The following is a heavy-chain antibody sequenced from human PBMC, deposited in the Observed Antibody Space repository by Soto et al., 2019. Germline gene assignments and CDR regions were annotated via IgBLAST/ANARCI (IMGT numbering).Heavy chain of an antibody. CDR3: AKGAVAGTPTSYYYYGMDA. V-gene: IGHV1-69*12. J-gene: IGHJ6*02. D-gene: IGHD6-19*01. Sequence: QVQLLQSGAEVKKPGSSVRVSCEASGGTFRTYAISWVRQAPGQGLEWMGEIIPIFGTVHYGQKFQGRVTITADESTTTGYMDLRSLRSEDTAVYYCAKGAVAGTPTSYYYYGMDAWGQGTTFPVSS. CDR2: IIPIFGTV. CDR1: GGTFRTYA.